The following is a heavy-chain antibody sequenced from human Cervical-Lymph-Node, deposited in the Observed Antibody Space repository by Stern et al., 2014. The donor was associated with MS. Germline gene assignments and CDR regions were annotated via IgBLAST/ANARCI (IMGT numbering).Heavy chain of an antibody. V-gene: IGHV2-70*15. CDR1: GFSLTASAMC. Sequence: QVTLRESGPALVKPTQTLTLTCTVSGFSLTASAMCVTWIRQPPGKALEWLGRIDWDDDTYYSASLKTRLTISRDTSKNQVVLTMSNMDPVDTATYYCTRTHFCDYADSWGPGILVTVSS. CDR3: TRTHFCDYADS. D-gene: IGHD3-3*01. CDR2: IDWDDDT. J-gene: IGHJ4*02.